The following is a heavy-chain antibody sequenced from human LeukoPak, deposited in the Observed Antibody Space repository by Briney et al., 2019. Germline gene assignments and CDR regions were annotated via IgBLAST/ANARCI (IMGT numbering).Heavy chain of an antibody. CDR3: ARDWLMSYYDSSGYSDY. CDR1: GFTFSSYG. V-gene: IGHV3-21*01. D-gene: IGHD3-22*01. Sequence: GGSLRLSCAASGFTFSSYGMSWVRQAPGKGLEWVSSISSSSSYIYYADSVKGRFTISRDNAKNSLYLQMNSLRAEDTAVYYCARDWLMSYYDSSGYSDYWGQGTLVTVSS. J-gene: IGHJ4*02. CDR2: ISSSSSYI.